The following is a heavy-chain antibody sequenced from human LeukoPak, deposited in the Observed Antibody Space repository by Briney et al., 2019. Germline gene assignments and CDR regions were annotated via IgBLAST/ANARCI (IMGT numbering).Heavy chain of an antibody. J-gene: IGHJ6*03. CDR3: ARETDFWSGYYYYMDV. CDR1: GGSISSYY. V-gene: IGHV4-59*01. CDR2: IYYSGST. Sequence: SETLSLTCTVSGGSISSYYWSWIRQPPGKGLEWIGYIYYSGSTNYNPSLKSRVTISVDTSKNQFSLKLSSVTAADTAVYYCARETDFWSGYYYYMDVWGKGTTVSVSS. D-gene: IGHD3-3*01.